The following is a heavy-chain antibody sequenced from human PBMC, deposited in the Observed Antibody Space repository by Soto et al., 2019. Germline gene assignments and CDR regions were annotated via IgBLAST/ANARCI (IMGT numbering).Heavy chain of an antibody. CDR3: AEGASTTVFAFNDY. V-gene: IGHV3-9*01. J-gene: IGHJ4*02. D-gene: IGHD4-17*01. CDR1: GFTFDDYA. Sequence: EVQLVESGGGLVQPGRSLRLSCAASGFTFDDYAMHWVRQGPGKGLEWVSSISWNSGNLGYADSVKGRFTISRDNAKNSLYLQMNGLRGEDTALYYCAEGASTTVFAFNDYWGQGTLVTVSS. CDR2: ISWNSGNL.